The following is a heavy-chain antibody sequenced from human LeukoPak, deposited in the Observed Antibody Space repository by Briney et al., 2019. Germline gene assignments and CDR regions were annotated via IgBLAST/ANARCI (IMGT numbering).Heavy chain of an antibody. D-gene: IGHD3-3*01. CDR1: GYTFTSYG. Sequence: GASVKVSFKASGYTFTSYGISWVRQATGQGLEWMGWISAYNGNTNYAQKLQGRVTMTTDTSTSTAYMELRSLRSDDTAVYYCARDPLRFLDGVYGMDVWGQGTTVTVSS. J-gene: IGHJ6*02. CDR2: ISAYNGNT. CDR3: ARDPLRFLDGVYGMDV. V-gene: IGHV1-18*01.